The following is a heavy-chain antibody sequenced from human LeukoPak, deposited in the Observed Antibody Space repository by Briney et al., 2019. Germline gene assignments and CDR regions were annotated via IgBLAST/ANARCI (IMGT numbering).Heavy chain of an antibody. V-gene: IGHV1-8*03. D-gene: IGHD2-2*01. CDR3: ARGLRGDQLLLMFYYYYYMDV. Sequence: GASVKVSCKASGYTFTSYDINWVRQATGQGLEWMGWMNPNSGNTGYAQKFQGRVTITRNTSISTAYMELSSLRSEDTAVYYCARGLRGDQLLLMFYYYYYMDVWGKGTTVTVSS. CDR2: MNPNSGNT. J-gene: IGHJ6*03. CDR1: GYTFTSYD.